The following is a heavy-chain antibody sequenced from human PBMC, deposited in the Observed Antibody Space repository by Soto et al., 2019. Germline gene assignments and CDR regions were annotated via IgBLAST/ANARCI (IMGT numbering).Heavy chain of an antibody. CDR1: GYTFTSYY. V-gene: IGHV1-46*01. D-gene: IGHD3-9*01. Sequence: GASVKVSCKASGYTFTSYYMHWVRQAPGQGLEWMGIINPSGGSTSYAQKFQGRVTMTRDTSTSTVYMELSSLRSEDTAVYYCARAGTDYDILTVLQRKEYFQHWGQGTLVTVSS. CDR2: INPSGGST. CDR3: ARAGTDYDILTVLQRKEYFQH. J-gene: IGHJ1*01.